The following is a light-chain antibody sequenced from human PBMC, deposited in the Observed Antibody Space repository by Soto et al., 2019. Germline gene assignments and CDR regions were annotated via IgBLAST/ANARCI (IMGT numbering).Light chain of an antibody. V-gene: IGKV3-20*01. Sequence: EIVLMQSPGTLSLSPGEGATLSCRASQSVNSNYLAWYQQKPGQAPTVLIFDTSRRATGVPDRFSGSGSGTDFTLTISRLEDDDFAVYYCQQYGGSQFTFGPGTKVNIK. CDR2: DTS. CDR3: QQYGGSQFT. CDR1: QSVNSNY. J-gene: IGKJ3*01.